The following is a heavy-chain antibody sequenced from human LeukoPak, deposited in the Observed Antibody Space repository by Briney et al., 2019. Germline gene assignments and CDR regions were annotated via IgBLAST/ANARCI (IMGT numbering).Heavy chain of an antibody. CDR1: GFTFSSYG. D-gene: IGHD6-19*01. V-gene: IGHV3-30*18. J-gene: IGHJ6*04. CDR3: AKTYSSGAYYYYGMDV. Sequence: AGGSLRLSCAASGFTFSSYGMHWVRQAPGKGLEWVAVISYDGSNKYYADSVKGRFTISRDNSKNTLYLQMNSLRAEDTAVYYCAKTYSSGAYYYYGMDVWGKGITATVSS. CDR2: ISYDGSNK.